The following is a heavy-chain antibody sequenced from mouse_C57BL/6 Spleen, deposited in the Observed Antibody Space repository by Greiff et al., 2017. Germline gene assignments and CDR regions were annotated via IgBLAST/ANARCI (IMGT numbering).Heavy chain of an antibody. D-gene: IGHD1-1*01. J-gene: IGHJ4*01. V-gene: IGHV8-8*01. CDR2: IWWDDDK. CDR3: ARIDDYGSSYDYAMDY. CDR1: GFSLSTFGMG. Sequence: QVTLKVSGPGILQPSQTLSLTCSFSGFSLSTFGMGVGWIRQPSGKGLEWLAHIWWDDDKYYNPALKSRLTISKDTSKNQVFLKIANVDTADTATYYCARIDDYGSSYDYAMDYWGQGTSVTVSS.